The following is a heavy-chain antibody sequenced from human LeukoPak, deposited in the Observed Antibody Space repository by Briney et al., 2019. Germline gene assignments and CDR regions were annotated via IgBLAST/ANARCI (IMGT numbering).Heavy chain of an antibody. V-gene: IGHV4-4*07. J-gene: IGHJ6*03. D-gene: IGHD1-14*01. CDR2: ISTSGST. Sequence: SGTLSLTCAVSGDSISGYYWSWIRQPAGKGLEWIGRISTSGSTNYNPSLKSRVTMSVDTSKNQFSLKLSSVTAAGTAVYYCARDSPMRSELRAYYYYYMDVWGKGTTVTVSS. CDR1: GDSISGYY. CDR3: ARDSPMRSELRAYYYYYMDV.